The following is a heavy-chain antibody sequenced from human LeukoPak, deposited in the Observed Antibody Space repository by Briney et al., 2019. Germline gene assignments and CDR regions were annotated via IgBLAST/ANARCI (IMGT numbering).Heavy chain of an antibody. J-gene: IGHJ3*02. CDR2: IKGDGSAA. CDR1: GFTFRSYW. V-gene: IGHV3-74*01. Sequence: PGGSLRLSCAASGFTFRSYWMHWVRQAPGKGLVWVSRIKGDGSAASYADSVKGRFTISRDNSKNTLYLQMNSLRAEDTAVYYCARDRATADSTYAFDIWGQGTMVTVSS. D-gene: IGHD2-15*01. CDR3: ARDRATADSTYAFDI.